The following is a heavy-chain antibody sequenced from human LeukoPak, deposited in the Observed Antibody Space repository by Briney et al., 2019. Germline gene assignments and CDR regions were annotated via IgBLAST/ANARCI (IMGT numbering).Heavy chain of an antibody. CDR2: INHSGST. J-gene: IGHJ5*02. Sequence: SETLSLTCAVYGGSFTGHYWSWIRQPPGKGLEWIGEINHSGSTNYNPSLKSRVSISVDTSKNQFSLKLSSVTAADTAVYYCAREYNWNYGKNWFDPWGQGTLVTVSS. CDR1: GGSFTGHY. V-gene: IGHV4-34*01. CDR3: AREYNWNYGKNWFDP. D-gene: IGHD1-7*01.